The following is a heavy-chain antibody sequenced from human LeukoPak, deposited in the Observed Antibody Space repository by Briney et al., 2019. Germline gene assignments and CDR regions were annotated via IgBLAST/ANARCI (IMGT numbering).Heavy chain of an antibody. CDR3: ARHLPGGPPGFDF. CDR2: IHRHGST. V-gene: IGHV4-4*02. D-gene: IGHD4-23*01. J-gene: IGHJ4*02. CDR1: GFTFSTFW. Sequence: PGGSLRLSCAASGFTFSTFWMSWVRQPPGRELEWIGQIHRHGSTYYNSFLETRVTMSVDNSKNQFSLMLTSVTAADTAVYYCARHLPGGPPGFDFWGQGTLVTVSS.